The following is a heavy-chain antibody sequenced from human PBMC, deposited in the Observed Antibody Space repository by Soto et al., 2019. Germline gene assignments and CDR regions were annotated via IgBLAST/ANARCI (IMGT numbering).Heavy chain of an antibody. J-gene: IGHJ4*02. D-gene: IGHD5-12*01. CDR3: AGGTDGKKVAY. CDR1: GGSVSSEHYY. Sequence: SETLSLTCTVSGGSVSSEHYYWNWIRQPPGKGLEWIGYFFYTGSTNYNPSLESRLTVSVDVSKNHFSLRLNSVTAADTAVYYCAGGTDGKKVAYWGQGALVTVS. V-gene: IGHV4-61*03. CDR2: FFYTGST.